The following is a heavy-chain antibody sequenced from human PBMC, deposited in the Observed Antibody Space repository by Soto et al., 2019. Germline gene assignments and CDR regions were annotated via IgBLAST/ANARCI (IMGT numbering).Heavy chain of an antibody. CDR1: GGTFSSYA. Sequence: SVKVSCKASGGTFSSYAISWVRQAPGQGLEWMGGIIPIFGTANYAQKFQGRVTITADESTSTAYMELSSLRSEDTAVYYCARARGSITMVRGVIRQNYYYYGMDVWGQGTTVTVSS. V-gene: IGHV1-69*13. D-gene: IGHD3-10*01. J-gene: IGHJ6*02. CDR3: ARARGSITMVRGVIRQNYYYYGMDV. CDR2: IIPIFGTA.